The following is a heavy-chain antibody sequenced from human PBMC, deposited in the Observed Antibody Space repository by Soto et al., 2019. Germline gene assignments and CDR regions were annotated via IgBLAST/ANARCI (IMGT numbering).Heavy chain of an antibody. Sequence: ASVKVSCKDSGHTFTDCYMHWVRQAPGQGLDWMGWINPNSGGTNYARKFQGRVTMTRDGSISTPYMELNGLTSQDTALYYXATDHWAVVPAAIREYYGMDVWSQWINVTVSS. J-gene: IGHJ6*02. CDR1: GHTFTDCY. CDR3: ATDHWAVVPAAIREYYGMDV. V-gene: IGHV1-2*07. CDR2: INPNSGGT. D-gene: IGHD2-2*02.